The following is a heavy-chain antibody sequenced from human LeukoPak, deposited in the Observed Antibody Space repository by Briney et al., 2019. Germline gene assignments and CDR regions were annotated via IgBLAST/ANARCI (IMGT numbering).Heavy chain of an antibody. D-gene: IGHD6-19*01. Sequence: GGSLRLSCVASGFTLSSYAMSWVRQAPGKGLEWVSTISGSGGSTYYADSVKGRFTISRDNSKNTLYLQMNSLRAEDTAVYYCAKGAWLGPYDYWGQGTLVTVSS. CDR3: AKGAWLGPYDY. CDR1: GFTLSSYA. CDR2: ISGSGGST. J-gene: IGHJ4*02. V-gene: IGHV3-23*01.